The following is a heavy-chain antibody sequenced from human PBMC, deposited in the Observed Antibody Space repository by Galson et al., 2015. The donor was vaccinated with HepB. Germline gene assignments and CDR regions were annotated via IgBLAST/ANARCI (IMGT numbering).Heavy chain of an antibody. Sequence: SLRLSCAVSGFTFSSYAIHWVRQAPGKGLEWVSVITYDGKNENYADSVMGRFTISRDNSEDTVYLQMSSLRADDTAVYYCAREFGYVSAWDAGPGGFDYWGQGTLVIVSS. D-gene: IGHD6-19*01. CDR3: AREFGYVSAWDAGPGGFDY. CDR1: GFTFSSYA. J-gene: IGHJ4*02. V-gene: IGHV3-30*03. CDR2: ITYDGKNE.